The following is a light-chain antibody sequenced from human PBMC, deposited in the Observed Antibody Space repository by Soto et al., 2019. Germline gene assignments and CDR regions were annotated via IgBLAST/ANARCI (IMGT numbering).Light chain of an antibody. V-gene: IGKV2-30*02. J-gene: IGKJ3*01. Sequence: DVVMTQSPLSLPVTLGQPASISCRSSQSLVHSDGDTYLIWFQQRPGQSPRRLIYKVSNRDSGAPDRFSGSGSGTDFTLKISRVEAEDVGIYYCMQDTHWPFTFGPGTKVDIK. CDR2: KVS. CDR3: MQDTHWPFT. CDR1: QSLVHSDGDTY.